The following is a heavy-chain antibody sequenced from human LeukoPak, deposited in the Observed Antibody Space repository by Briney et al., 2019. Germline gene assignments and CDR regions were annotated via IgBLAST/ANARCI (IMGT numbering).Heavy chain of an antibody. Sequence: PGGSLRLSCAASGFTFSSYAMSWVRQAPGKGLEWVSAISGSGGSTYYADSVKGRFTISRDNSKNTLYLQMNSLRAEDTAVYYCAKSGVNYDDHDYFDYWGQGTLVTVSS. CDR3: AKSGVNYDDHDYFDY. J-gene: IGHJ4*02. V-gene: IGHV3-23*01. CDR2: ISGSGGST. CDR1: GFTFSSYA. D-gene: IGHD4-17*01.